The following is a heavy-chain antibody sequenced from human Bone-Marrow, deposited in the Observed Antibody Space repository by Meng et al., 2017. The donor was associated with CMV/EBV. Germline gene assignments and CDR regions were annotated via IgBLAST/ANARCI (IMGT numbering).Heavy chain of an antibody. J-gene: IGHJ4*02. CDR1: GFPFSRYE. CDR2: ISSSGSTI. CDR3: ARTATSTPPVDY. Sequence: GESLKISCAASGFPFSRYEMNWVRQAPGKGLEWVSYISSSGSTIYYADSVKGRFTISRDNAKNSLYLQMNSLRAEDTAVYYCARTATSTPPVDYWGQGTLVTVSS. V-gene: IGHV3-48*03. D-gene: IGHD1/OR15-1a*01.